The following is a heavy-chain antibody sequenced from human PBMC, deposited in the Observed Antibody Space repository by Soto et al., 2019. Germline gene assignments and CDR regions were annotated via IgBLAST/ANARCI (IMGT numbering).Heavy chain of an antibody. D-gene: IGHD3-3*01. V-gene: IGHV1-46*01. CDR1: GYTFTSYY. CDR2: INPSGGST. Sequence: ASVKVSCKASGYTFTSYYMHWVRQAPGQGLEWMGIINPSGGSTSYAQKFQGRVTMTRDTSTSTVYMELSSLRSEDTAVYYCARASITIFGVVIRDYYYYGMDVWGQGTTVIVSS. CDR3: ARASITIFGVVIRDYYYYGMDV. J-gene: IGHJ6*02.